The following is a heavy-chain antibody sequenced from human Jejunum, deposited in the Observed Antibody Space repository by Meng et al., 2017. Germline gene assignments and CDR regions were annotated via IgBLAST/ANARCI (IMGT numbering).Heavy chain of an antibody. CDR3: TRGTDRAKSGDY. Sequence: QGQLQQLGAGLLKPSETLSLTCAVYGGSSSGFYLSWIRQPPGKGLEWIGEIHPSGSTDYNPSLKSRLTISLDTSKNQFSLSLNSATAADTGIYYCTRGTDRAKSGDYWGQGTLVTVSS. CDR1: GGSSSGFY. V-gene: IGHV4-34*01. D-gene: IGHD1-14*01. CDR2: IHPSGST. J-gene: IGHJ4*02.